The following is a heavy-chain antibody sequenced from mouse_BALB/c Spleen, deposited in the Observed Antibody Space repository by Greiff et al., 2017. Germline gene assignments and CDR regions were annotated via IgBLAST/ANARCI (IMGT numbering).Heavy chain of an antibody. CDR1: GYSFTSYW. CDR3: TSVITTAFDY. Sequence: VQLQQSGTVLARPGASVKMSCKASGYSFTSYWMHWVKQRPGQGLEWIGAIYPGNSDTSYNQKFKGKAKLTAVTSASTAYMELSSLTNEDSAVYYCTSVITTAFDYWGQGTTLTVAS. J-gene: IGHJ2*01. V-gene: IGHV1-5*01. CDR2: IYPGNSDT. D-gene: IGHD1-1*01.